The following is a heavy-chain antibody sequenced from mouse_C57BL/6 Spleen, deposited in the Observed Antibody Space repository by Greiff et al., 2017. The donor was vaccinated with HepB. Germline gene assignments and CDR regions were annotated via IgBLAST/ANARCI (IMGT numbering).Heavy chain of an antibody. J-gene: IGHJ1*03. Sequence: EVQLQQSGAALVKPGASVKLSCTASGFNIKDYYMHWVKQRTEQGLEWIGRIDPEDGETKYALKFQGKATITADTSSNTAYLQLSSLTSEDTAVYYCASPYYGSSWGYFDVWCTGTTVTVSS. CDR3: ASPYYGSSWGYFDV. V-gene: IGHV14-2*01. CDR2: IDPEDGET. D-gene: IGHD1-1*01. CDR1: GFNIKDYY.